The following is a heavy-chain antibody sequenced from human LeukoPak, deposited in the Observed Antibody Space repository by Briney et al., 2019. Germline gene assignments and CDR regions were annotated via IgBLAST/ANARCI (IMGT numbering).Heavy chain of an antibody. Sequence: GGSLRLSCAASGFTFSSYALSWVRQAPGKGLEWVSLISGSGRGTEYGDSVKGRFTISRDSSKNKRSLQMNSLKGEDRAVYYCAKHLRTSFLFFDYWGQGTLVTVSS. D-gene: IGHD2/OR15-2a*01. CDR3: AKHLRTSFLFFDY. CDR2: ISGSGRGT. V-gene: IGHV3-23*01. J-gene: IGHJ4*02. CDR1: GFTFSSYA.